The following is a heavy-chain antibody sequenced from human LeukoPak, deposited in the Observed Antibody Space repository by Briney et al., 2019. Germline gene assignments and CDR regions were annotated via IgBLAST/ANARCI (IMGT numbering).Heavy chain of an antibody. V-gene: IGHV6-1*01. Sequence: SPTLSLTFAISGDSVSSNSAAWNWIRQSLSRGLEWLGRTYYRSKWYNDYAVSVKSRITINPDTSKNQFSLQLNSVTPEDTAVYYCARDGRRATGEFDYWGQGTLVTVSS. CDR1: GDSVSSNSAA. CDR3: ARDGRRATGEFDY. J-gene: IGHJ4*02. CDR2: TYYRSKWYN. D-gene: IGHD7-27*01.